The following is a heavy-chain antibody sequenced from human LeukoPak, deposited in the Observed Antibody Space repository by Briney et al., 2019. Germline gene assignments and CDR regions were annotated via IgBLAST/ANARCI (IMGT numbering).Heavy chain of an antibody. CDR3: ARSDRSGYYFDDS. CDR1: GYTFTSYG. V-gene: IGHV1-18*01. D-gene: IGHD3-22*01. CDR2: ISTHNGNT. J-gene: IGHJ4*02. Sequence: GASVKVSCKAPGYTFTSYGISWVRQAPGQGLEWMGWISTHNGNTKYAQNLQGRVTMTTDTSTSTAYMELRSLRSDDTAVYYCARSDRSGYYFDDSWGQGTLVTVSS.